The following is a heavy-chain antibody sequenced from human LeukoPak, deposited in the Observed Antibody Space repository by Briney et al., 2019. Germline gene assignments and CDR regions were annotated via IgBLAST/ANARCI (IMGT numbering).Heavy chain of an antibody. D-gene: IGHD2-21*02. Sequence: GASVKVSCKASGYTFTGYYMNWVRQAPGQGLEWMGWINPNSGGTNYAQKFQGRVTMTRDTSISTAYMELSNLRSDDTAMYYCARLSDTKWFDPWGQGTLVTVSS. CDR1: GYTFTGYY. V-gene: IGHV1-2*02. CDR3: ARLSDTKWFDP. J-gene: IGHJ5*02. CDR2: INPNSGGT.